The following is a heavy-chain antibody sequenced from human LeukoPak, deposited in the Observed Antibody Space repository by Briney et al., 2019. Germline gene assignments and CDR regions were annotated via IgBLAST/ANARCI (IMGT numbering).Heavy chain of an antibody. D-gene: IGHD2-21*01. V-gene: IGHV3-15*04. Sequence: PGGSLRLSCAASGFTFSYVWTSWVRQAPGKGLEWVGRIASTAHGGTTDYAAPVKGRFTISRDDSKDTLYLQMNSLKTEDTAVYFCTEGLAYWGQGTLVTVSS. CDR3: TEGLAY. CDR1: GFTFSYVW. CDR2: IASTAHGGTT. J-gene: IGHJ4*02.